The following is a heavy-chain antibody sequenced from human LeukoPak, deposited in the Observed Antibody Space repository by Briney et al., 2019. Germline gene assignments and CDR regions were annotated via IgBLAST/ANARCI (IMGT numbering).Heavy chain of an antibody. D-gene: IGHD1-1*01. J-gene: IGHJ4*02. Sequence: GGSLRLSCAASGFTFSSYSMNWVRQAPGKGLEWVSYISSSSSTIYYADSVKGRFTISRDNAKNSLYLQMNSLRAEDTAVYYCARFAPRLNFDYWGQGTLVTVSS. V-gene: IGHV3-48*04. CDR3: ARFAPRLNFDY. CDR1: GFTFSSYS. CDR2: ISSSSSTI.